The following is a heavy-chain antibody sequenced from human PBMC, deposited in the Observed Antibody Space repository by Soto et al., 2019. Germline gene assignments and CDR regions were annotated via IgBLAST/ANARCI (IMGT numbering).Heavy chain of an antibody. J-gene: IGHJ4*02. CDR2: IYPGDSDT. D-gene: IGHD6-13*01. Sequence: GESLKISCKGSGYSFTSYWIGWVRQMPGKGLEWMGIIYPGDSDTRYSPSFQGQVTISADKSISTAYLQWSSLKASDTAMYYCARRLRYRSSWYQYYFDYWGQGTLVTVSS. CDR3: ARRLRYRSSWYQYYFDY. V-gene: IGHV5-51*01. CDR1: GYSFTSYW.